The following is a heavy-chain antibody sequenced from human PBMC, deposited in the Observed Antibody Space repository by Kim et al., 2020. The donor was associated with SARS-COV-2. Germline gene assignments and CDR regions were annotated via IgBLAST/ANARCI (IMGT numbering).Heavy chain of an antibody. D-gene: IGHD2-15*01. Sequence: GGSLRLSCAASGFTFSSYEMNWVRQAPGKGLEWVSYISSSGSTIYYADSVKGRFTISRDNAKNSLYLQMNSLRAEDTAVYYCARGLGYCSGGSCYRKIVGATTFDYWGQGTLVTVSS. CDR3: ARGLGYCSGGSCYRKIVGATTFDY. V-gene: IGHV3-48*03. CDR2: ISSSGSTI. CDR1: GFTFSSYE. J-gene: IGHJ4*02.